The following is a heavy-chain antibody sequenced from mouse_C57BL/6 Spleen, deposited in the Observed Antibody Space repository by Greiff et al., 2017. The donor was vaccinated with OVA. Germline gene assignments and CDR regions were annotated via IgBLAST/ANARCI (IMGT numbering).Heavy chain of an antibody. CDR2: INPGSGGT. V-gene: IGHV1-54*01. Sequence: QVQLQQSGAELVRPGTSVKVSCKASGYAFTNYLIEWAKQRPGQGLEWIGVINPGSGGTNYNEKFKGKATLTADKSSSTAYMQLSSLTSEDSAVYFCARDDYGLFAYWGQGTLVTVSA. D-gene: IGHD2-4*01. CDR3: ARDDYGLFAY. CDR1: GYAFTNYL. J-gene: IGHJ3*01.